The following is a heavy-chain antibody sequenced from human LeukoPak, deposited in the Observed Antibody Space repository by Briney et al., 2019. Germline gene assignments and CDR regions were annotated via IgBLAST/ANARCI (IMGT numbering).Heavy chain of an antibody. J-gene: IGHJ5*02. D-gene: IGHD1-26*01. Sequence: ASVKVSCKASGYTFTSYAMNWVRQAPGQGLEWMGWINTNTGNPTYAQGFTGRFVFSLDTSVSTAYLQISSLKAEDTAVYYCARPRGGSYWESLHWFDPWGQGTLVTVSS. CDR3: ARPRGGSYWESLHWFDP. V-gene: IGHV7-4-1*02. CDR2: INTNTGNP. CDR1: GYTFTSYA.